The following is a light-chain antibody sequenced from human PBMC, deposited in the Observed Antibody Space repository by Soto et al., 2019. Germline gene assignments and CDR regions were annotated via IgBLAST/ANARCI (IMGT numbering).Light chain of an antibody. Sequence: GDRFTITCRAGHSVSSWLAWYQQKPGKAPKLLIYDASSLESGVPSRFSGSGSGTEFTLTISSLQPDDFATYYCQQYIGAPWTLDQGTKVDIK. CDR3: QQYIGAPWT. V-gene: IGKV1-5*01. CDR2: DAS. J-gene: IGKJ1*01. CDR1: HSVSSW.